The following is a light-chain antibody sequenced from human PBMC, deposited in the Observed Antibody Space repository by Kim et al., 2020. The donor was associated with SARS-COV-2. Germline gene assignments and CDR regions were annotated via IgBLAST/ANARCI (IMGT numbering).Light chain of an antibody. CDR3: QQRRSWPLT. Sequence: EIVLTQSPATLSLSPGERATLSCRASQSVSSYLAWYQHKPGQAPRLLMYDASKRATGIPARFSGSGSGTDFTLTISSLEPEDFAVYYCQQRRSWPLTFGGGTKVDIK. J-gene: IGKJ4*01. V-gene: IGKV3-11*01. CDR2: DAS. CDR1: QSVSSY.